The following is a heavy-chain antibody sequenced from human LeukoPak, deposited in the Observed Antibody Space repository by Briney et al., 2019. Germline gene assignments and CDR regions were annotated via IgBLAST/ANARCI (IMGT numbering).Heavy chain of an antibody. D-gene: IGHD3-22*01. CDR2: INPNSGGT. CDR1: GYTLTELS. J-gene: IGHJ3*02. CDR3: ARAAEYYYDSSGRPDAFDI. Sequence: GASVKVSCKVSGYTLTELSMHWVRQAPGQGLEWMGWINPNSGGTTYAQKFQGWVTMTRDTSISTAYMELSRLRSDDTAVYYCARAAEYYYDSSGRPDAFDIWGQGTMVTVSS. V-gene: IGHV1-2*04.